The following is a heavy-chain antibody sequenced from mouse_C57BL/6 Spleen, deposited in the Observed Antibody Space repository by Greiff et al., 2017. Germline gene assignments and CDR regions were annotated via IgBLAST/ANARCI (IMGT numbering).Heavy chain of an antibody. J-gene: IGHJ4*01. CDR2: IYPGDGDT. Sequence: QVQLQQSGPELVKPGASVKISCKASGYAFSSSWMNWVKQRPGKGLEWIGRIYPGDGDTNYNGKFKGKATLTADKSSSTAYMQLSSLTSEDSAVYFCARGYYGSVYAMDYWGQGTSVTVSS. V-gene: IGHV1-82*01. CDR3: ARGYYGSVYAMDY. CDR1: GYAFSSSW. D-gene: IGHD1-1*01.